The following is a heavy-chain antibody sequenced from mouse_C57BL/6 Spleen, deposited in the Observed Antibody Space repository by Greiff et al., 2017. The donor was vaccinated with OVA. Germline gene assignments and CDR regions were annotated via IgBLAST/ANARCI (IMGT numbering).Heavy chain of an antibody. J-gene: IGHJ4*01. CDR2: IYPGSGNT. D-gene: IGHD2-1*01. CDR3: ARYGNYHYYAMDY. V-gene: IGHV1-76*01. Sequence: VQLQQSGAELVRPGASVKLSCKASGYTFTDYYINWVKQRPGQGLEWIARIYPGSGNTYYNEKFKGKATLTAEKSSSTAYMQLSSLTSEDSAVYVCARYGNYHYYAMDYWGQGTSVTVSS. CDR1: GYTFTDYY.